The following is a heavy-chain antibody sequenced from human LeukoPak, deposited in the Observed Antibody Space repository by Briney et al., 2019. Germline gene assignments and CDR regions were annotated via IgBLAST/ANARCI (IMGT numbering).Heavy chain of an antibody. D-gene: IGHD5-18*01. CDR2: IYYSGST. J-gene: IGHJ3*02. CDR3: ARSEYSYGADAFDI. Sequence: SETLSLTCTVSGGSISSSSYFWAWIRQPPGKGLEWIGSIYYSGSTNYSPSLKSRVTISVDTSKNQFSLKLRSVTAADTAVYYCARSEYSYGADAFDIWGQGTMVTVSS. CDR1: GGSISSSSYF. V-gene: IGHV4-39*07.